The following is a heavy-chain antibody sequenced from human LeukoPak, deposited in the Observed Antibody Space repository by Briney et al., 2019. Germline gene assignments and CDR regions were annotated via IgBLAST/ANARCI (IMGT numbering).Heavy chain of an antibody. Sequence: PGGSLRLSCAASGLTFSNYGMHWVRRAPGKGLEWVAVSSYDGGTKYYADSVKGRFTISRDNSKDTLYLQMISLRAEDTAVYYCARGHYYFDYWGQGTLVTVSS. D-gene: IGHD2-21*02. CDR3: ARGHYYFDY. V-gene: IGHV3-30*03. J-gene: IGHJ4*02. CDR1: GLTFSNYG. CDR2: SSYDGGTK.